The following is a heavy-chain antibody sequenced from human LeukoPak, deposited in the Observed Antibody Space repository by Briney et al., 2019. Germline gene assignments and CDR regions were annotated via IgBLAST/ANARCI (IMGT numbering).Heavy chain of an antibody. CDR1: GFTFSSYS. D-gene: IGHD1-7*01. CDR3: ARDSVWQLDLSPDDAFDI. J-gene: IGHJ3*02. V-gene: IGHV3-21*01. CDR2: ISSSSSYI. Sequence: MPGGSLRLSCAASGFTFSSYSMNWVRQAPGRGLEWVSSISSSSSYIYYADSVKGRFSISRDNSKNTQYLQMKGLRAEDTAVYYCARDSVWQLDLSPDDAFDIWGQGTMVTVSS.